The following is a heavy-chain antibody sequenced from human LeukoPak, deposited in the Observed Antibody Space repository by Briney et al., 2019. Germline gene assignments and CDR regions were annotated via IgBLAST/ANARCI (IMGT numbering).Heavy chain of an antibody. D-gene: IGHD4-17*01. CDR2: IYYSGST. V-gene: IGHV4-59*12. CDR3: ARIFYGDYGGSPDY. J-gene: IGHJ4*02. CDR1: GGSISSYY. Sequence: SETLSLTCTVSGGSISSYYWSWIRQPPGKGLEWIGYIYYSGSTNYNPSLKSRVTISVDTSKNQFSLKLSSVTAADTAVYYCARIFYGDYGGSPDYWGQGTLVTVSS.